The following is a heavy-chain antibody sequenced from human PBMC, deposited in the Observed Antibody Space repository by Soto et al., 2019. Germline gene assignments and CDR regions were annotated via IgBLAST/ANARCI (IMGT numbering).Heavy chain of an antibody. J-gene: IGHJ4*02. CDR3: ARYSYGWDQFYFDY. D-gene: IGHD5-18*01. CDR1: GGTFSSYA. Sequence: ASVKVSCKASGGTFSSYAISWVRQAPGQGLEWMGGIIPIFGTANYAQKFQGRVTITADESTSTAYMELSSLRSEDTAVYYCARYSYGWDQFYFDYWGQGTLVTVSS. V-gene: IGHV1-69*13. CDR2: IIPIFGTA.